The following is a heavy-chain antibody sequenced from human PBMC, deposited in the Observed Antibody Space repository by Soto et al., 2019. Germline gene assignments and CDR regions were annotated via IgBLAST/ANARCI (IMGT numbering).Heavy chain of an antibody. CDR2: ISAYNGNT. CDR3: ARDPRYYDSSGYYIRLFDY. Sequence: ASVKVSCKASGYTFTSYGISWVRQAPGQGLEWMGWISAYNGNTNYAQKLQGRVTMTTDTSTSTAYMELRSLRSDDTAVYYCARDPRYYDSSGYYIRLFDYWGQGTLVTVSS. J-gene: IGHJ4*02. D-gene: IGHD3-22*01. CDR1: GYTFTSYG. V-gene: IGHV1-18*01.